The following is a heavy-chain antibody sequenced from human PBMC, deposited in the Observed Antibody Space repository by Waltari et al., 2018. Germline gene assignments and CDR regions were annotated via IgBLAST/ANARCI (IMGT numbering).Heavy chain of an antibody. CDR2: IINNGDSS. Sequence: VHLLESGGGLIRPGGSLRLACGASAFTFRHFATSGVLQAPGKGLEWVSGIINNGDSSFSADAVKGRFTISRDNSKNTLYLQMENLRGEDTAVYYCARDECTGGDCYSHFHYWGQGTLVTVSS. CDR1: AFTFRHFA. V-gene: IGHV3-23*01. J-gene: IGHJ4*02. CDR3: ARDECTGGDCYSHFHY. D-gene: IGHD2-21*02.